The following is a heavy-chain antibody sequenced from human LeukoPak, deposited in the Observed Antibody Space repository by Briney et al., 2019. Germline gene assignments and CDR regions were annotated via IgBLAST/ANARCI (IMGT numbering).Heavy chain of an antibody. CDR1: GYTFTSYD. V-gene: IGHV1-8*03. Sequence: GASVKLSCKASGYTFTSYDINWVRQATGQGLKWMGWMNPNSGNTGYAQKFQGRVTITRNTSISTAYLELSSLRSEDTAVYYCARESNYYDSSGYLGSTHFDYWGQGALVTVSS. D-gene: IGHD3-22*01. J-gene: IGHJ4*02. CDR3: ARESNYYDSSGYLGSTHFDY. CDR2: MNPNSGNT.